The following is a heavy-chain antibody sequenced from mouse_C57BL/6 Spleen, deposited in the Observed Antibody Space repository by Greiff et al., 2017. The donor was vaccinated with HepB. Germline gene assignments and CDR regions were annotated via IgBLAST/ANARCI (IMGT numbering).Heavy chain of an antibody. D-gene: IGHD2-4*01. CDR3: ARTYYDYGAFDY. V-gene: IGHV1-54*01. J-gene: IGHJ2*01. Sequence: QVQLQQSGAELVRPGTSVKVSCKASGYAFTNYLIEWVKQRPGQGLEWIGVIYPGSGGTNYNEKFKGKATLTADKSSSTAYMQLSSLTSEDSAVYFCARTYYDYGAFDYWGQGTTLTVSS. CDR2: IYPGSGGT. CDR1: GYAFTNYL.